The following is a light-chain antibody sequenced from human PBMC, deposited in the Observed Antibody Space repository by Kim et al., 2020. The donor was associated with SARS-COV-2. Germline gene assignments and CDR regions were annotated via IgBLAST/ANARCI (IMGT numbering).Light chain of an antibody. Sequence: DIQMTQSPSTLSASVGDRVTITCRASQSISSWLAWYQQKPGKAPKLLIYKASSLESGVPSRFSGSGSGTEFTLTISSLQPDDFATYYCQHQDSFGQGTKLEI. CDR3: QHQDS. CDR1: QSISSW. CDR2: KAS. V-gene: IGKV1-5*03. J-gene: IGKJ2*01.